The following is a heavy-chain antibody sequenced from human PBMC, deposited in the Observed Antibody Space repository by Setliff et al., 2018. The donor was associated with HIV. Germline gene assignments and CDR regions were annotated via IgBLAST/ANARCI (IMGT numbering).Heavy chain of an antibody. Sequence: PSETLSLTCTVSGGSISGYSWSWIRQPAGKGLEWIGRTFTSGITNYSPSLKSRVTMSVDTSKNQFSLNLTSVTAADTAVYYCAREPKGGDDRALDYWGQGTLVTVSS. J-gene: IGHJ4*02. D-gene: IGHD3-16*01. CDR1: GGSISGYS. CDR2: TFTSGIT. V-gene: IGHV4-4*07. CDR3: AREPKGGDDRALDY.